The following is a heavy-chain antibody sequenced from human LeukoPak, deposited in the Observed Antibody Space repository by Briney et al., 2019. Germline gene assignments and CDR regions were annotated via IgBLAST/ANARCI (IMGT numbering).Heavy chain of an antibody. J-gene: IGHJ4*02. D-gene: IGHD3-22*01. CDR2: IYYSGNT. CDR3: AKTYYYDPFDY. CDR1: GGSISNSGYY. V-gene: IGHV4-39*01. Sequence: PSETLSLTCTVSGGSISNSGYYWGWIRQPPGKGLEWIGNIYYSGNTYYNPSLKSRVTMSVDTSKNQFSLKLSSVTAADTAVYYCAKTYYYDPFDYWGQGTLATVSS.